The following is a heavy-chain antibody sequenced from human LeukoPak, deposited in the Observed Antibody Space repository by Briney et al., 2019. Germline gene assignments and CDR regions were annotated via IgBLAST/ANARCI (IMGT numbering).Heavy chain of an antibody. V-gene: IGHV3-21*01. CDR3: ARDASNIDFAPYFYYMDV. D-gene: IGHD3-3*01. CDR1: GFTLSLYS. Sequence: PGGSLRISCTASGFTLSLYSMHWVRQAPGKGLEWVSSIGRSSQYIYYGDSVRGRFTISRDNAKNSLYLDMNSPRAEDTAVYYCARDASNIDFAPYFYYMDVWGKGNTVTVSS. CDR2: IGRSSQYI. J-gene: IGHJ6*03.